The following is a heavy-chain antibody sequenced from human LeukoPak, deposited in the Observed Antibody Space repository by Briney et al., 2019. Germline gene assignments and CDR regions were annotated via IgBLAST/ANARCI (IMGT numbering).Heavy chain of an antibody. Sequence: GGSLRLSCGDSTFNFSDYGMHWVRQAPGKGLEWLALISYDGRTKFYADSLEGRFTISRDISKNTLYLQMNSLRAEDTAIYYCAKQDTSMDYFDYWGRGTLVSVSS. CDR3: AKQDTSMDYFDY. V-gene: IGHV3-30*18. CDR1: TFNFSDYG. J-gene: IGHJ4*02. CDR2: ISYDGRTK. D-gene: IGHD5-18*01.